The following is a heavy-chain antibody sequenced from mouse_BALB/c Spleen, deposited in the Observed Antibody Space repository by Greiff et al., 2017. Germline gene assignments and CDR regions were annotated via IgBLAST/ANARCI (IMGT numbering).Heavy chain of an antibody. J-gene: IGHJ2*01. CDR3: ARGLLRYFDY. CDR1: GYTFTSYW. V-gene: IGHV1-7*01. CDR2: INPSTGYT. Sequence: QVQLKQSGAELAKPGASVKMSCKASGYTFTSYWMHWVKQRPGQGLELIGYINPSTGYTEYNQKFKDKATLTADKSSSTAYMQLSSLTSEDSAVYYCARGLLRYFDYWGQGTTLTVSS. D-gene: IGHD1-1*01.